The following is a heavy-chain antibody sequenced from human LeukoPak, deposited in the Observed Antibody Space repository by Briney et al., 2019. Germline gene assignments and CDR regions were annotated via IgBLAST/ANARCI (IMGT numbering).Heavy chain of an antibody. Sequence: SETLSLTCTVSGGSISSSSYYWGWIRQPPGKGLEWIGSIYYSGSTYYNPSLKSRVTISVDTSKNQFSLKLSSVTAAETAVYYCARVRKYSYGYFDYWGQGTLVTVSS. CDR1: GGSISSSSYY. D-gene: IGHD5-18*01. CDR2: IYYSGST. J-gene: IGHJ4*02. CDR3: ARVRKYSYGYFDY. V-gene: IGHV4-39*07.